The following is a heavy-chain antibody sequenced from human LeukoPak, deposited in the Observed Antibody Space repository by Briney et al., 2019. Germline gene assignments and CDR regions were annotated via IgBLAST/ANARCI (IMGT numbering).Heavy chain of an antibody. J-gene: IGHJ4*02. Sequence: PSETLSLTCSVSGGSVTSGPNYWNWIRRPAGKGLEWIGRIQTSGRVSYNPSLKSRVTVYLDTPKNLVSLQLTSVTAADTAVYYCARDRGNGDYGDYFDSWGQGTQVTVSS. D-gene: IGHD4-17*01. CDR1: GGSVTSGPNY. V-gene: IGHV4-61*02. CDR2: IQTSGRV. CDR3: ARDRGNGDYGDYFDS.